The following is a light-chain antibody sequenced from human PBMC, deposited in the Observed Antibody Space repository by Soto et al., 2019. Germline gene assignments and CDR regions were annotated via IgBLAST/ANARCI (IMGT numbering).Light chain of an antibody. J-gene: IGKJ3*01. CDR1: QAISIY. CDR2: AAS. V-gene: IGKV1-39*01. Sequence: DNQLTHSPSFLSAAVGYRVTITCRASQAISIYLNWYQQRPGRAPKLLIYAASSLQSGVPSRFSGNRSGTNFTLTISSLQPEDFATYHCQQSDTSLREFTFGPGTKVDI. CDR3: QQSDTSLREFT.